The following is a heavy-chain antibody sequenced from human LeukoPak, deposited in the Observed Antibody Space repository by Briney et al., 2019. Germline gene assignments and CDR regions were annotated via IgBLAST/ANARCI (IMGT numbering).Heavy chain of an antibody. CDR3: ARETGSAVGSTDFDY. CDR2: ISYDGSNK. CDR1: GFTLSIYS. J-gene: IGHJ4*02. D-gene: IGHD4-17*01. Sequence: GGSLRLSCGASGFTLSIYSIHWVRQAPGKGLEWVAVISYDGSNKYYADSVKGRFTISRDNSKNTLYLQMNSLRAEDTAVYYCARETGSAVGSTDFDYWGQGTLVTVSS. V-gene: IGHV3-30-3*01.